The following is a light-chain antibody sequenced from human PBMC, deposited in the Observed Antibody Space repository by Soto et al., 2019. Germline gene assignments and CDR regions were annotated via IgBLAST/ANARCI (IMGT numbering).Light chain of an antibody. CDR2: DAS. Sequence: IVMTQTPATLSVSPGERVTLSCMASQSVSYHVAWYQQKPGQTPRLVMYDASSRASGIPARFSGSRSGTEFSLTISSLQSEDFGVYYCQQYNSWLTFGGGTKVDIK. CDR3: QQYNSWLT. J-gene: IGKJ4*01. CDR1: QSVSYH. V-gene: IGKV3-15*01.